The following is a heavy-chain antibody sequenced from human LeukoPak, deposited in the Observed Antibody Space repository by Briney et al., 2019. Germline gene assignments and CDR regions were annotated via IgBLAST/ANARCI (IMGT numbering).Heavy chain of an antibody. CDR3: TRDGAAMDNRFDP. V-gene: IGHV3-74*01. Sequence: GGSRRLSCAASGFTFSSYWMHWVRQAPGKGLVWVSRINSDGSSTRYADSVKGRFTISRDNAKNTLYLQMNSLRAEDTAVYYCTRDGAAMDNRFDPWGQGTLVTVSS. J-gene: IGHJ5*02. CDR2: INSDGSST. CDR1: GFTFSSYW. D-gene: IGHD5-18*01.